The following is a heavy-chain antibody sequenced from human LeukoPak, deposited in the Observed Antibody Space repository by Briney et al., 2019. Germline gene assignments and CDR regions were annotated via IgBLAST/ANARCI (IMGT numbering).Heavy chain of an antibody. CDR1: GFSLSTSKMY. V-gene: IGHV2-70*01. CDR2: IDWDDDK. J-gene: IGHJ4*02. CDR3: ARIQSVYDSSGYYPYHFDY. Sequence: SGPTLVNPTQTLTLTCTFSGFSLSTSKMYVSWIRQPPGKALEWFALIDWDDDKYYSTSLKTRLTISKDTSKNQVVLTLNNVDPVDTATYYCARIQSVYDSSGYYPYHFDYWRQGTLVTVS. D-gene: IGHD3-22*01.